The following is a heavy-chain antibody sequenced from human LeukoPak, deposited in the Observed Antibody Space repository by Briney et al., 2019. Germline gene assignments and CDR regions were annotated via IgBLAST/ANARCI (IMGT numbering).Heavy chain of an antibody. J-gene: IGHJ2*01. Sequence: PGGSLRLSCAASGFTFSSYGMHWVRQAPGKGLEWVAVISYDGSNKYYADSVKGRFTISRDNSKNTLYLQMNSLRAEDTAVYYYAKGPNPIDYWYFDLWGRGTLVTVSS. D-gene: IGHD1-14*01. V-gene: IGHV3-30*18. CDR2: ISYDGSNK. CDR1: GFTFSSYG. CDR3: AKGPNPIDYWYFDL.